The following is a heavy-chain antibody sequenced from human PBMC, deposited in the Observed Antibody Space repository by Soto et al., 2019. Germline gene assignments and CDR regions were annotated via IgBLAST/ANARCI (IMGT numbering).Heavy chain of an antibody. V-gene: IGHV1-18*01. CDR2: ISAYNGNT. Sequence: ASVKVSCKASGYTFTSYGISWVRQAPGQGLEWMGWISAYNGNTNYAQKLQGRVTMTTDTSTSTAYMELRSLRSDDTAVYYCARDLMAYSSGWYWDYWAQRTLVTVSS. CDR3: ARDLMAYSSGWYWDY. CDR1: GYTFTSYG. D-gene: IGHD6-19*01. J-gene: IGHJ4*02.